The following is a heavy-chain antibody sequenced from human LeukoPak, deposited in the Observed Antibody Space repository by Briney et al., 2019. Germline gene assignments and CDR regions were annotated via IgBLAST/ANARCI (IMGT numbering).Heavy chain of an antibody. CDR1: GYSFTSHC. J-gene: IGHJ3*02. D-gene: IGHD3-22*01. V-gene: IGHV5-51*01. CDR3: ARRYYCDTSGYYLAHDAFDI. Sequence: GESLKISCKGSGYSFTSHCIGWVRQRPGKGLEWMGIIYPGDSETRYSPSFQGQVTISADKSISTAYLQWSSLKASDTAMYYCARRYYCDTSGYYLAHDAFDIWGQGTMVTVSS. CDR2: IYPGDSET.